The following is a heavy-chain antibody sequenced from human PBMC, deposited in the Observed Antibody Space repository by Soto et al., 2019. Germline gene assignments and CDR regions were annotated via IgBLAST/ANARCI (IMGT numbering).Heavy chain of an antibody. J-gene: IGHJ4*02. D-gene: IGHD6-6*01. CDR3: AKSSLGL. Sequence: GGSLRRPWSASAFTLITYGMNWVRKAPGKGLEWVAVISYDGSNKYYADSVKGRFTISRDNSKNTLYLQMNSLRAEDTAVYYCAKSSLGLWGQGTLVTVSS. CDR1: AFTLITYG. CDR2: ISYDGSNK. V-gene: IGHV3-30*18.